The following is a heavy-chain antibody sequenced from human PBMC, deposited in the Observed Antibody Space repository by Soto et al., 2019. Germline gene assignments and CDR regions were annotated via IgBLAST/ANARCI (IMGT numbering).Heavy chain of an antibody. J-gene: IGHJ4*02. CDR1: GFSFNNYG. Sequence: WGSLRLSCTVSGFSFNNYGINLFRHSAGKWLEWVSSINKSDYTYYSDSVKGRFAISRDNAKSSVSLQMNTLRVEDTAVYYCAREDSIIIPAVSDFWGQGTLVTVSS. V-gene: IGHV3-21*01. D-gene: IGHD2-2*01. CDR3: AREDSIIIPAVSDF. CDR2: INKSDYT.